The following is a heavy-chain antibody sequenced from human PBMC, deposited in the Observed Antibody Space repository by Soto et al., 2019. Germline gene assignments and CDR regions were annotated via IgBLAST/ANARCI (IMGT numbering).Heavy chain of an antibody. J-gene: IGHJ6*02. D-gene: IGHD5-18*01. Sequence: GGSLRLSCEASGFNFGSYAMHWVRQTPDKGLEWVAVISFDGSNKFYAESVKGRITISRDNSKNTLFLQMNSLRPEDTAVYYCARDMGYSYRTGYGLDVWGQGTTLTV. CDR2: ISFDGSNK. CDR1: GFNFGSYA. V-gene: IGHV3-30-3*01. CDR3: ARDMGYSYRTGYGLDV.